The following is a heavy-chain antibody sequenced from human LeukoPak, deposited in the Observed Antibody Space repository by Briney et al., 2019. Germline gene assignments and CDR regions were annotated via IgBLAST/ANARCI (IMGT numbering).Heavy chain of an antibody. Sequence: GGSLRLSYAASGFTFSNAWMSWVRQAPGKGLEWVGRIKSKTDGGTTDYAAPVKGRFTISRDDSKNTLYLQMNSLKTEDTAVYYCTTGSDSSGYYYEASQIDYWGQGTLVTVSS. CDR3: TTGSDSSGYYYEASQIDY. CDR1: GFTFSNAW. D-gene: IGHD3-22*01. V-gene: IGHV3-15*01. CDR2: IKSKTDGGTT. J-gene: IGHJ4*02.